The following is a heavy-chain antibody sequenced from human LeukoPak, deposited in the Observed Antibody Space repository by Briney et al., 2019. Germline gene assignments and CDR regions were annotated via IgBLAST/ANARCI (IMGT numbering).Heavy chain of an antibody. CDR2: IKSKTDGGTT. J-gene: IGHJ4*02. CDR3: TTEYGSYYPPHFDY. Sequence: GGSLRLSCAASGFTFSNAWMSWVRHAPGKGLEWVGRIKSKTDGGTTDYAAPVKGRFTISRDDSKNTLYLQMNSLKTENTAVYYCTTEYGSYYPPHFDYWGQGTLVTVSS. V-gene: IGHV3-15*01. D-gene: IGHD1-26*01. CDR1: GFTFSNAW.